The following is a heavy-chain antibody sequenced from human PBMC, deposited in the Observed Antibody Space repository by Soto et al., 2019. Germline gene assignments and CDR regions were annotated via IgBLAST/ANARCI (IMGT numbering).Heavy chain of an antibody. CDR2: IYYSGST. J-gene: IGHJ6*03. V-gene: IGHV4-39*01. CDR1: GGSISSSSYY. D-gene: IGHD3-3*01. Sequence: PETLSLTCTVSGGSISSSSYYWGWIRQPPGKGLEWIGSIYYSGSTYYNPSLKSRVTISVDTSKNQFSLKLSSVTAADTAVYYCARQTSRSYYDFWSGYFPHYYYYMDVWGKGTTVTVSS. CDR3: ARQTSRSYYDFWSGYFPHYYYYMDV.